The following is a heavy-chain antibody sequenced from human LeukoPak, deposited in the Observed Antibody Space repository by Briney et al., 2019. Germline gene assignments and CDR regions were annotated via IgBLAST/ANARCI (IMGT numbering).Heavy chain of an antibody. J-gene: IGHJ4*02. V-gene: IGHV3-74*03. CDR3: VSGLIAGSGTSTNY. Sequence: PGGSLRLSCAASGFTFSSYRMFWVRQAPGKGLVWVSRIESDASSPTYADSVRGRFTISRDNAKNTLYLQMNSLRAEDTAVYYCVSGLIAGSGTSTNYWGQGTLVTVAS. CDR1: GFTFSSYR. D-gene: IGHD6-13*01. CDR2: IESDASSP.